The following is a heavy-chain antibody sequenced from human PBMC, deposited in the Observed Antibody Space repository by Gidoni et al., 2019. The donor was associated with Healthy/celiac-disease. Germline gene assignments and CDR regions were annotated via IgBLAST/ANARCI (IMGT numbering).Heavy chain of an antibody. Sequence: QVQLVQSGAEVKKPGSSVKVSCKASGGTFSSYAISWVRQAPGQGLEWMGRIIPILGIANYAQKFQGRVTITADKSTSTAYMELSSLRSEDTAVYYCATELRYFDWSKGGYFDYWGQGTLVTVSS. CDR2: IIPILGIA. V-gene: IGHV1-69*04. D-gene: IGHD3-9*01. J-gene: IGHJ4*02. CDR3: ATELRYFDWSKGGYFDY. CDR1: GGTFSSYA.